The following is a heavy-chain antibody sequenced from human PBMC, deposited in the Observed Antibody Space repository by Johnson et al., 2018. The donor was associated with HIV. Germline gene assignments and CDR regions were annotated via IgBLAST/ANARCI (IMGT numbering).Heavy chain of an antibody. Sequence: VQLVESGGGLVQPGGSLRLSCAASGFTFSSYDMHWVRQATGKGLEWVSAIGTAGDTYYPGSVKGRFTISRENAKNSLYLQMNSLRAGDTAVYYCARDMGHRQLARDAFDIWGQGTMVTVSS. D-gene: IGHD6-6*01. CDR3: ARDMGHRQLARDAFDI. CDR2: IGTAGDT. V-gene: IGHV3-13*01. CDR1: GFTFSSYD. J-gene: IGHJ3*02.